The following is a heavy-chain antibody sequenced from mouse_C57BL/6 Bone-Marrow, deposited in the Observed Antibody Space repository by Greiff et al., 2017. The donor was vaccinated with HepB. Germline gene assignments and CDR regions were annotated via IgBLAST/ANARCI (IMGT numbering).Heavy chain of an antibody. CDR2: IYPGSGNT. Sequence: QVQLQQSGAELVRPGASVKLSCKASGYTFTDYYINWVKQRPGQGLEWIARIYPGSGNTYYNEKFKGKATLTAEKSSSTAYMQLSSLTSEDSAVYFCATSFTTVVANFDYWGQGTTLTVSS. CDR1: GYTFTDYY. D-gene: IGHD1-1*01. J-gene: IGHJ2*01. CDR3: ATSFTTVVANFDY. V-gene: IGHV1-76*01.